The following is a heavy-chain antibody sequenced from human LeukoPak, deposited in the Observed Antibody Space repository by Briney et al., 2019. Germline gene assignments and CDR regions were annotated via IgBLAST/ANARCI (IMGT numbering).Heavy chain of an antibody. CDR2: INHSGST. Sequence: KPSETLSLTCAVYGGSFSGYYWRWVRQPPGKGGEGIGEINHSGSTNYNPSLKSRVTISVDTSKNQFSLKLASVTAADTAVYYCARLPPGWRALDYWGQGTLVTVSS. CDR3: ARLPPGWRALDY. D-gene: IGHD3-3*01. CDR1: GGSFSGYY. J-gene: IGHJ4*02. V-gene: IGHV4-34*01.